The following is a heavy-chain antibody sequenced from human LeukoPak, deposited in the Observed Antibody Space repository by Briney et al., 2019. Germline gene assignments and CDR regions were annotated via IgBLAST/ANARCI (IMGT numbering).Heavy chain of an antibody. Sequence: ASVKVSCKASGYTFSSYDINWMRQATGQGLEWMGWMNPISGNTGYAQKFQGRVTITRDNSINTAYMDLTNLRSEDTAVYYCARGQSGRRFLADYWGQGTLVTVSS. CDR3: ARGQSGRRFLADY. V-gene: IGHV1-8*01. J-gene: IGHJ4*02. CDR1: GYTFSSYD. CDR2: MNPISGNT. D-gene: IGHD3-3*01.